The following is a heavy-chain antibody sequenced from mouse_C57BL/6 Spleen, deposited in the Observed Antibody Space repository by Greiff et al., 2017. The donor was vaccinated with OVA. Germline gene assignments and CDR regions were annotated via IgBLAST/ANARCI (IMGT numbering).Heavy chain of an antibody. V-gene: IGHV1-82*01. J-gene: IGHJ2*01. CDR2: IYPGDGAT. D-gene: IGHD1-1*02. CDR3: VRWWYYVDY. CDR1: GYAFSSSW. Sequence: QVQLQQSGPELVKPGASVKISCKASGYAFSSSWMNWVKQRPGKGLEWIGRIYPGDGATNYNGKFKGKATMTADKSSSTAYMHLSSLTSEDSAVYFCVRWWYYVDYWGQGTTRTFSS.